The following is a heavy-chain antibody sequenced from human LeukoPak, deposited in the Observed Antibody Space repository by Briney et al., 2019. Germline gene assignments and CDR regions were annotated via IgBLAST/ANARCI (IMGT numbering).Heavy chain of an antibody. CDR2: INSDGSST. J-gene: IGHJ5*02. Sequence: QPGVPLRLSCAASGFTPSSYWIHGLRQAPEKGLVWVSRINSDGSSTSYADSVKGRFTISRDNAKNTLYLQMNSLRAEDTAVYYCATVLNGNWFDPWGQGTLVTVSS. CDR3: ATVLNGNWFDP. V-gene: IGHV3-74*01. CDR1: GFTPSSYW. D-gene: IGHD4-17*01.